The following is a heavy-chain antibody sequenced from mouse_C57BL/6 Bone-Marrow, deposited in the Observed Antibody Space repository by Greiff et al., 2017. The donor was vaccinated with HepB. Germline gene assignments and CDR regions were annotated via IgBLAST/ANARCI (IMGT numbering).Heavy chain of an antibody. CDR1: GFTFSDYG. CDR2: ISSGSSTI. Sequence: EVQGVESGGGLVKPGGSLKLSCAASGFTFSDYGMHWVRQAPEKGLEWVAYISSGSSTIYYADTVKGRFTISRDNAKNTLFLQMTRLRSEDTAMYSGAKRGVVRTCWYFDVWGTGTTVTVSS. V-gene: IGHV5-17*01. CDR3: AKRGVVRTCWYFDV. D-gene: IGHD1-1*01. J-gene: IGHJ1*03.